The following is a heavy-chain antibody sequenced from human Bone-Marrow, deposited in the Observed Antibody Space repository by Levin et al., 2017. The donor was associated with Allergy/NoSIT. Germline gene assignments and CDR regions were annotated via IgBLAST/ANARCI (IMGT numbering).Heavy chain of an antibody. V-gene: IGHV1-69*06. J-gene: IGHJ3*02. CDR2: IIPIFGTA. CDR3: ARFRGCSSTSCTGDGI. Sequence: VASVKVSCKASGGTFSSYAISWVRQAPGQGLEWMGGIIPIFGTANYAQKFQGRVTITADKSTSTAYMELSSLRSEDTAVYYCARFRGCSSTSCTGDGIWGQGTMVTVSS. D-gene: IGHD2-2*01. CDR1: GGTFSSYA.